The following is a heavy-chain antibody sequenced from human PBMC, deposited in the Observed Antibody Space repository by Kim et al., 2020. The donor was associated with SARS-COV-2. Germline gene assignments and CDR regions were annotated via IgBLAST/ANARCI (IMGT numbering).Heavy chain of an antibody. CDR1: GGSMSNNF. CDR2: IYSTGVT. CDR3: ARFCIPLPRPGRYF. D-gene: IGHD6-6*01. V-gene: IGHV4-59*08. J-gene: IGHJ1*01. Sequence: SETLSLTCTVSGGSMSNNFWSWIRQAPGKGLLWIVYIYSTGVTSYNPSLKSRVTLSVDTSNTHFSLKLSSVTAVDTAVYYCARFCIPLPRPGRYF.